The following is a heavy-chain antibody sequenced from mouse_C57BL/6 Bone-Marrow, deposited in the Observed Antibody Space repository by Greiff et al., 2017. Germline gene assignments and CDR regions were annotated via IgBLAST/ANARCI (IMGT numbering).Heavy chain of an antibody. J-gene: IGHJ4*01. V-gene: IGHV1-62-2*01. Sequence: QVQLQQPGAELVKPGASVKLSCKASGYTFTEYTMHWVKQRPGQGLEWIGWFYPGSGSIKYNEKFKDKATLTADKSSSTVYMELSRLTSEDSAIYFCARPEARYYYGSSSGEMDYWDQGTSATVSS. CDR2: FYPGSGSI. D-gene: IGHD1-1*01. CDR1: GYTFTEYT. CDR3: ARPEARYYYGSSSGEMDY.